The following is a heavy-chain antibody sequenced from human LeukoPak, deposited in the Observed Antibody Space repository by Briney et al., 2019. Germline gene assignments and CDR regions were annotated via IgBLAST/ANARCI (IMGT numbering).Heavy chain of an antibody. CDR2: IYSGGST. CDR3: AKERGVAVAVIDY. J-gene: IGHJ4*02. Sequence: GGSLRLSCAASGFTFSSHGMSWVRQAPGKGLEWVSVIYSGGSTYYADSVKGRFTISRDNSKNTLYLQMNSLRAEDTAVYYCAKERGVAVAVIDYWGQGTLVTVSS. D-gene: IGHD6-19*01. V-gene: IGHV3-23*03. CDR1: GFTFSSHG.